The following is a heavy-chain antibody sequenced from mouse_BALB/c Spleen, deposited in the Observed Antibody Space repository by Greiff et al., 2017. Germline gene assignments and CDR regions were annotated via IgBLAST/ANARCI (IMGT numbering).Heavy chain of an antibody. CDR1: GFSLTSYG. V-gene: IGHV2-9*02. D-gene: IGHD2-14*01. J-gene: IGHJ4*01. CDR2: IWAGGST. CDR3: AREGAYYRYDDYAMDY. Sequence: QVQLKESGPGLVAPSQSLSITCTVSGFSLTSYGVHWVRQPPGKGLEWLGVIWAGGSTNYNSALMSRLSISKDNSKSQVFLKMNSLQTDDTAMYYCAREGAYYRYDDYAMDYWGQGTSVTVSS.